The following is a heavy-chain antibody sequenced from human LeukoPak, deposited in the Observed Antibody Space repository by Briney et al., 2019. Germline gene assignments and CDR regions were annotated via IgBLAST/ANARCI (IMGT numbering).Heavy chain of an antibody. Sequence: ASVKVSCKASGYTFTSYDINWVRQATGQGLEXXGWMNPNSGNTGYAQKFQGRVNMTRNTSISTAYMELSSLRSEDTAVYYCARGISSGWYDYWGQGTLVTVSS. CDR2: MNPNSGNT. CDR1: GYTFTSYD. J-gene: IGHJ4*02. V-gene: IGHV1-8*01. CDR3: ARGISSGWYDY. D-gene: IGHD6-19*01.